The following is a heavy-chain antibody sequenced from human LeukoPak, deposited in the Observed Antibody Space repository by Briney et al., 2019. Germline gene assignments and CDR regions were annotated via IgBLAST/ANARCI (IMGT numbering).Heavy chain of an antibody. CDR2: IWYDGSNK. CDR1: GFTFSSYG. V-gene: IGHV3-33*01. CDR3: ARGIGLDRYYFDY. Sequence: GGSLRLSCAASGFTFSSYGMHWVRQAPGKGLEWVAVIWYDGSNKYYADSVKGRFTISRDNSKNTLYLQMNSLRAEDTAVYYCARGIGLDRYYFDYWGQGTLVTVSS. J-gene: IGHJ4*02. D-gene: IGHD1-14*01.